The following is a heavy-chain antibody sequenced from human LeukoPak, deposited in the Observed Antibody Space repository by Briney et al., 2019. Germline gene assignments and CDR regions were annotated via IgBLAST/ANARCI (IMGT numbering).Heavy chain of an antibody. J-gene: IGHJ5*02. V-gene: IGHV4-30-2*01. CDR1: GGSISSGGYF. Sequence: PSETLSLTCTVSGGSISSGGYFWSWIRQPPGKGLEWIGYIYHSGSTYYNPSLKSRVTISVDSSKNQFSLTLSSVTAADTAVYYCARGAIAVAGTGWFDPWGQGTLVTVSS. CDR3: ARGAIAVAGTGWFDP. CDR2: IYHSGST. D-gene: IGHD6-19*01.